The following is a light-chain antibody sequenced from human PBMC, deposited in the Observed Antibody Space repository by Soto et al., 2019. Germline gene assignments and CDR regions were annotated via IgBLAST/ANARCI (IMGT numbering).Light chain of an antibody. CDR2: GNS. J-gene: IGLJ3*02. CDR3: QSYDSSLSDWV. V-gene: IGLV1-40*01. Sequence: QSVLTQPPSVSGAPGQRVTISCTGSSSNIGAGYDVQWYQQLPGTAPKLLIYGNSNRPSGVPDRFSGSKSGTSASLAITGLQAEDEADYYCQSYDSSLSDWVFGGGTKLTVL. CDR1: SSNIGAGYD.